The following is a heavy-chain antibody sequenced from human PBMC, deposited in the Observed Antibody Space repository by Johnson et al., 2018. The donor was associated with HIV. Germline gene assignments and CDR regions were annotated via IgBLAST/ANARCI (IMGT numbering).Heavy chain of an antibody. CDR2: ISYDGSEK. CDR3: ARGYSSSSDDAFDI. D-gene: IGHD6-13*01. J-gene: IGHJ3*02. CDR1: GFTFSSYT. Sequence: QVQLVESGGGVVQPGRSLRLSCVASGFTFSSYTMHWVRQAPGKGLEWVAVISYDGSEKYYVASVRGRFTISRDNAKNSLSLQMNSLRAEDTAMYYCARGYSSSSDDAFDIWGQGTMVTVSS. V-gene: IGHV3-30*04.